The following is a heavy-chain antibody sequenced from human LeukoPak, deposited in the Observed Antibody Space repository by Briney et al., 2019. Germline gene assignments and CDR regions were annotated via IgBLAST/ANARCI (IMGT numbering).Heavy chain of an antibody. Sequence: GGSLRLSCAASGFIFSSYWMSWVRQAPGKGLEWVANIKQDGNDKYYVDSVKGRFTISRDNAKNSLYLQMNSLRAEDTAMYYCAKWKYSNSGIDDYWGQGTLVTVSS. CDR2: IKQDGNDK. D-gene: IGHD6-6*01. V-gene: IGHV3-7*03. CDR3: AKWKYSNSGIDDY. CDR1: GFIFSSYW. J-gene: IGHJ4*02.